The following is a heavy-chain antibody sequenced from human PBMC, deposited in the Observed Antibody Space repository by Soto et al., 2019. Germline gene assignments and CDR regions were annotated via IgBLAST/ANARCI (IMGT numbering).Heavy chain of an antibody. D-gene: IGHD2-15*01. CDR3: ARSGSTYCSGGSCYGFDY. CDR2: INAGNGNT. V-gene: IGHV1-3*01. Sequence: GASVKVSCKASGYTFTSYAMHWVRQAPGQRLEWMGWINAGNGNTKYSQKFQGRVTITRDTSASTAYMELSSLRSEDTAVYYCARSGSTYCSGGSCYGFDYWGQGTLVTVSS. J-gene: IGHJ4*02. CDR1: GYTFTSYA.